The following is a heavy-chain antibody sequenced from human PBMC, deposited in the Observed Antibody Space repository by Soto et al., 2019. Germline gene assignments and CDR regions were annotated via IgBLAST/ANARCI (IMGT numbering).Heavy chain of an antibody. Sequence: PSETLSLTCTVSGGSISSYYWSWIRQPPGKGLEWIGYIYYSGSTNYNPSLKSRVTISVDTSKNQFSLKLSSVTAADTAVYYCARVPYCSGGSCWAFDIWGQGTMVTVSS. CDR3: ARVPYCSGGSCWAFDI. D-gene: IGHD2-15*01. CDR1: GGSISSYY. J-gene: IGHJ3*02. CDR2: IYYSGST. V-gene: IGHV4-59*01.